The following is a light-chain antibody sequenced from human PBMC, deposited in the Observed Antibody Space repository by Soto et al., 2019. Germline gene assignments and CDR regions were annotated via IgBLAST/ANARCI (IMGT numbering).Light chain of an antibody. V-gene: IGLV1-44*01. CDR2: SNN. CDR3: AAWDDSLNGL. J-gene: IGLJ2*01. Sequence: QTVVTQPPSASGTPGQRVTISCSGSSSNIGSNTVNWYQQLPGTAPKLLIYSNNQRPSGVPDRFSASKSGTSASLAISGLQSEDEADYYCAAWDDSLNGLFGGGTKVTVL. CDR1: SSNIGSNT.